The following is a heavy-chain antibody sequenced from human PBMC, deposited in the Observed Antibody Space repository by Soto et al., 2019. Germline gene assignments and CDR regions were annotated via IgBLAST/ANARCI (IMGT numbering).Heavy chain of an antibody. Sequence: QVQLVESGGGVVQPGKSLRLSCAASGFIFRSYGVHWVRQAPGKGLEWVALISHDGTNAYYADAVKGRFTISRDNAKDTVYLQMNSLRAEDTAVYYCAKQGIEVAGTGYFDYWGQGALVTVAS. CDR2: ISHDGTNA. D-gene: IGHD6-19*01. CDR3: AKQGIEVAGTGYFDY. V-gene: IGHV3-30*18. CDR1: GFIFRSYG. J-gene: IGHJ4*02.